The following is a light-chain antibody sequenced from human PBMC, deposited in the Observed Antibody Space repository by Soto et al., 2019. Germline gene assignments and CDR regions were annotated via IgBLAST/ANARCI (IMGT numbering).Light chain of an antibody. CDR1: SSDVGGYNY. V-gene: IGLV2-11*01. CDR2: DVS. Sequence: QSVLTQPRSVSGSPGQSVTISCTGTSSDVGGYNYVSWYQQHPGKAPKLMIYDVSKRPSGVPDRFSGSKSGNTASLTVSGRQAEDEADYYCCSYAGSYPYVFGTGTKLTVL. CDR3: CSYAGSYPYV. J-gene: IGLJ1*01.